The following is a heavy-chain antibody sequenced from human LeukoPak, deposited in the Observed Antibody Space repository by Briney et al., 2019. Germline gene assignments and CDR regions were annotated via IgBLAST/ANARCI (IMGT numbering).Heavy chain of an antibody. CDR1: GASISSGSNY. J-gene: IGHJ4*02. CDR3: ARAGFNYGSGSYYKLDY. V-gene: IGHV4-39*07. D-gene: IGHD3-10*01. Sequence: PSETLSLTCSVSGASISSGSNYWGWIRQPPGKTLEWIGSIYSSGSTYYNPSLKSRVIIIIDTPKNHFSLTLSSVTAADTAVYYCARAGFNYGSGSYYKLDYWGQGTLVTVSS. CDR2: IYSSGST.